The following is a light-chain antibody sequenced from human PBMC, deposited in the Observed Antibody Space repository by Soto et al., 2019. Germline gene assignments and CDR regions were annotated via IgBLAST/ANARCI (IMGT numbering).Light chain of an antibody. J-gene: IGKJ1*01. CDR3: QQSYT. V-gene: IGKV1-39*01. CDR1: QSISSY. CDR2: AAS. Sequence: FQMTQSPSSLTAAVGDRVTISCRASQSISSYLNWYQQKSGKAPRLLIYAASNLQSGVPSRFSGSGSGTDFTLTISSLQPEDSATYYCQQSYTFGQGTKVDIK.